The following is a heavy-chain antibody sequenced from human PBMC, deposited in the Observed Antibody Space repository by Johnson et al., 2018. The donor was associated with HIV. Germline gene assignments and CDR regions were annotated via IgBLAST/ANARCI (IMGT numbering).Heavy chain of an antibody. CDR3: AKEGLCSGGSCYSWAFDI. CDR2: ISGSGGST. Sequence: VQLVESGGGLVQPGGSLRLSCAASGFTFDSYAMTWVRQAPVKGLEWVSAISGSGGSTYYADSVKGRFTISRDNSKNTVYLQMNSLRADDTAVYYCAKEGLCSGGSCYSWAFDIWGQGTMVTVSS. D-gene: IGHD2-15*01. CDR1: GFTFDSYA. V-gene: IGHV3-23*04. J-gene: IGHJ3*02.